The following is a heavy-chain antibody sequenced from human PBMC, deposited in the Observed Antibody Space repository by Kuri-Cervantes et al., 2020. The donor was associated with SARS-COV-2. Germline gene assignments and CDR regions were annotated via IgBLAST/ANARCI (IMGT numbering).Heavy chain of an antibody. CDR3: ARDSRSSYQVLLDHYFYSYMDV. Sequence: SETLSLTCTVSGGSISSSSYYWVWIRQTPGKGLEWIGSIDYSGDTYYNPSLQSRVTMSLDMSKSQFSLKLTSVTAADTAVYYCARDSRSSYQVLLDHYFYSYMDVWDKGTTVTVSS. CDR1: GGSISSSSYY. J-gene: IGHJ6*03. V-gene: IGHV4-39*07. D-gene: IGHD1-1*01. CDR2: IDYSGDT.